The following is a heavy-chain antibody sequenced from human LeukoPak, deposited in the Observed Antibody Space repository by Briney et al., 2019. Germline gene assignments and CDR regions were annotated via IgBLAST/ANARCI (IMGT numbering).Heavy chain of an antibody. CDR1: GLTSNDAW. CDR2: INWTTAGGTT. D-gene: IGHD3-10*01. Sequence: PGGSLRLSCAASGLTSNDAWLSWVRQAPGQGLEWVGRINWTTAGGTTDFAAPVKGRFTFSRDDSKNTLFLQMNNLKIDDTAVYYCSTGGHYYGQWGQGTLVTVSS. V-gene: IGHV3-15*01. CDR3: STGGHYYGQ. J-gene: IGHJ4*02.